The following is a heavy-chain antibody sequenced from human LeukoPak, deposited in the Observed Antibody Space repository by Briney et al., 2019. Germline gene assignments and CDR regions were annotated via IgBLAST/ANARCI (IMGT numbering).Heavy chain of an antibody. CDR1: GCRFTSYW. CDR2: IYPGDSDT. D-gene: IGHD6-19*01. V-gene: IGHV5-51*01. CDR3: ARRGSGWYWDY. J-gene: IGHJ4*02. Sequence: GEPLKISFKGSGCRFTSYWIGWVRPMPGKGLEWMGIIYPGDSDTRYSPSFQGQVTISADKSISTAYRQWSSLKAWDTAMYYCARRGSGWYWDYWGQGTLVTVSS.